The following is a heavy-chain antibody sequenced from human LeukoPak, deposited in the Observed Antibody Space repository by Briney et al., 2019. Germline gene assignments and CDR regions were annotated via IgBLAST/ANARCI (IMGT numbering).Heavy chain of an antibody. CDR2: INPNSGDA. J-gene: IGHJ4*02. Sequence: ASVKVSCKASGDIFTGYYIHWVRQAPGQGLEWMGRINPNSGDANFPETFEARVTMTRDTSITTTYLEVTSLRSDDTAVYYCARRKYGSGSSRRAYLLGFDDWGQGTLVTVSS. D-gene: IGHD3-10*01. V-gene: IGHV1-2*06. CDR3: ARRKYGSGSSRRAYLLGFDD. CDR1: GDIFTGYY.